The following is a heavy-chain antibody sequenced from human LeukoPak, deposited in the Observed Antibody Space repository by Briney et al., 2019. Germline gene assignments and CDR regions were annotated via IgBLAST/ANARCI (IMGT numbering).Heavy chain of an antibody. V-gene: IGHV4-4*07. CDR2: IYTSGST. CDR3: AREEPSIAAPSPFDY. J-gene: IGHJ4*02. Sequence: SETLSLTCTVSGGSISSYYWSWIRQPAGKGLEWIGRIYTSGSTNYNPSLKSRVTMSVDTSKNQFSLKLSSVTAADTAVYYCAREEPSIAAPSPFDYWGRGTLVTVSS. D-gene: IGHD6-6*01. CDR1: GGSISSYY.